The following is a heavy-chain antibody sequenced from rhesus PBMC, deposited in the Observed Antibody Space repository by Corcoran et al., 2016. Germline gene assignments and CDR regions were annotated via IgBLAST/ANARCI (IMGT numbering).Heavy chain of an antibody. CDR1: GYTFTSYY. D-gene: IGHD4-35*01. V-gene: IGHV1S9*01. J-gene: IGHJ4*01. Sequence: QVQLVQSGAEVKKPGASVKRPCKASGYTFTSYYITCVRQALGQVLEWMGWSNHNNGKTGYAQKFQGRVSMTRDTYTSTDYMELSSLRSEDTAVYYCTRGPTVIGYYFDYGGQGVLVTVSS. CDR2: SNHNNGKT. CDR3: TRGPTVIGYYFDY.